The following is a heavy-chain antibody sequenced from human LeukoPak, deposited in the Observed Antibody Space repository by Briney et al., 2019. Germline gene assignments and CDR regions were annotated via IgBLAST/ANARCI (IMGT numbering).Heavy chain of an antibody. D-gene: IGHD1-26*01. CDR3: ASLSGSLIEDAFDI. J-gene: IGHJ3*02. CDR1: GFTFSSYA. CDR2: ISGSGGST. V-gene: IGHV3-23*01. Sequence: PGGSLRLSCADSGFTFSSYAMSWVRQAPGKGLEWVTAISGSGGSTYYADSVKGRFTISRDNSKNTLYLQMNSLRAEDTAVYYCASLSGSLIEDAFDIWGQGTMVTVSS.